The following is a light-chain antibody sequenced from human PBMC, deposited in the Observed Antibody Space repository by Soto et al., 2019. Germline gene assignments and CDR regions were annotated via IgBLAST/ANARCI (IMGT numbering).Light chain of an antibody. CDR3: QQYMSYS. Sequence: NQLTQSAASLSASVGDRVTITCRASQGISSSLAWYQQKPGTAPKLLIYHASTLESGVPSRFSGSGSGTEFTLTISSLQPDDFATYYCQQYMSYSFGQGTKVDI. J-gene: IGKJ1*01. V-gene: IGKV1-13*02. CDR1: QGISSS. CDR2: HAS.